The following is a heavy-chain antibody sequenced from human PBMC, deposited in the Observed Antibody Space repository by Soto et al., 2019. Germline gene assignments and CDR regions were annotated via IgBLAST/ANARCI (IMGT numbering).Heavy chain of an antibody. Sequence: GASVKVSCKASGYTFTSYGISWVRQAPGQGLEWMGWISAYNGNTNYAQKLQGRVTMTTDTSTSTAYMELRSLRSDDTSVYYCEGSRRPSQWFDYFDYWGQGTLVTVYS. J-gene: IGHJ4*02. D-gene: IGHD3-10*01. CDR3: EGSRRPSQWFDYFDY. CDR1: GYTFTSYG. CDR2: ISAYNGNT. V-gene: IGHV1-18*01.